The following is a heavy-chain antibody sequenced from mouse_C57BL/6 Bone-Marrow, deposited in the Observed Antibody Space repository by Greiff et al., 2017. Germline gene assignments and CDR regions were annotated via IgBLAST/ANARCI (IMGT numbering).Heavy chain of an antibody. D-gene: IGHD1-1*01. Sequence: EVNVVESGGGLVKPGGSLKLSCAASGFTFSSYTMSWVRQTPEKRLQWVAAISGGGGNTYYPDSVKGRFTITRDNDKNILYLQMSSLSSVDTSLYYCSRQVTTVLATKYFDVWGTGTTVTVSS. J-gene: IGHJ1*03. CDR2: ISGGGGNT. V-gene: IGHV5-9*01. CDR1: GFTFSSYT. CDR3: SRQVTTVLATKYFDV.